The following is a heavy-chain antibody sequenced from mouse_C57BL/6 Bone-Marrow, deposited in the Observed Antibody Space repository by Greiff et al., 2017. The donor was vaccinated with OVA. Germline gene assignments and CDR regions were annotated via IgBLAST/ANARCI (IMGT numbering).Heavy chain of an antibody. J-gene: IGHJ3*01. V-gene: IGHV5-17*01. Sequence: DVHLVESGGGLVKPGGSLKLSCAASGFTFSDYGMHWVRQAPEKGLEWVAYISSGSSTIYYADTVKGRFTISRDNAKNTLFLQMTSLRSEDTAMYYCARPIDDYDVGAWFAYWGQGTLVTVSA. CDR2: ISSGSSTI. CDR1: GFTFSDYG. CDR3: ARPIDDYDVGAWFAY. D-gene: IGHD2-4*01.